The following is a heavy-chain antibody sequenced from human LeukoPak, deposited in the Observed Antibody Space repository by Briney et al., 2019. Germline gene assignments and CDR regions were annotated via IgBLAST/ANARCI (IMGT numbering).Heavy chain of an antibody. V-gene: IGHV3-21*01. CDR3: ARDRGELLPTSDY. CDR1: GFSISTYS. CDR2: ISSTSSYI. D-gene: IGHD1-26*01. J-gene: IGHJ4*02. Sequence: GGSLRLSCAASGFSISTYSMDWVRQAPGKRLEWVSSISSTSSYIYYADSVKGRFTISRDNAKNSLYLQMNSLRAEDTAVYYCARDRGELLPTSDYWGQGTLVTVSS.